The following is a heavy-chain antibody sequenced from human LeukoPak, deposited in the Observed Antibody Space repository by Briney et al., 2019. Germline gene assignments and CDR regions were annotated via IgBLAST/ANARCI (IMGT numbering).Heavy chain of an antibody. CDR1: GFIVSSSY. J-gene: IGHJ4*02. V-gene: IGHV3-53*01. Sequence: GGSLRLSCAASGFIVSSSYMGWVHQAPGKGLKWVSYIYSDGRTFYADSVKGRFTTSRDSSKNTLDFQMNSLRAEDTAVYYCARAFDHHFDYWGQGTLVTVSS. D-gene: IGHD3-16*01. CDR2: IYSDGRT. CDR3: ARAFDHHFDY.